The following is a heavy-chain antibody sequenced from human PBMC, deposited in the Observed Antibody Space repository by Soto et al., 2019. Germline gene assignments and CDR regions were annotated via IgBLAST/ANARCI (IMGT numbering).Heavy chain of an antibody. D-gene: IGHD4-17*01. J-gene: IGHJ4*02. CDR2: IYISGNT. CDR3: ARHYGDPPFFEN. CDR1: NGAISGYY. V-gene: IGHV4-4*07. Sequence: PSETLSLTCNVSNGAISGYYWSWIRQPAGKGLEWIGRIYISGNTKYNPSLQNRVSMSLDSSKKQFSLSLRSVTAADTAVYYCARHYGDPPFFENWGQGTLVTVSS.